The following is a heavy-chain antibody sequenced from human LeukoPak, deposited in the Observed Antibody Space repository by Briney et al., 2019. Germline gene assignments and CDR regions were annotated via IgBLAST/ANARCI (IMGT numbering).Heavy chain of an antibody. V-gene: IGHV4-31*03. J-gene: IGHJ6*02. CDR2: IYYSGST. CDR1: GGSISSGGYY. Sequence: SETLSLTCTVSGGSISSGGYYWSWLRQHPGKGLEWIGYIYYSGSTYYNPSLKSRVTISVDTSKNQFSLKLSSVTAADTAVYYCARTGYCSSTSCYLPPYYYYYGMDVWGQGTTVTVSS. CDR3: ARTGYCSSTSCYLPPYYYYYGMDV. D-gene: IGHD2-2*01.